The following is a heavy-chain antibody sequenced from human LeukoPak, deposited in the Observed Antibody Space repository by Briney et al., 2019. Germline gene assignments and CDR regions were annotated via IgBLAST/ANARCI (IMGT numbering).Heavy chain of an antibody. CDR3: AIVGATPIYYNYYGMDV. V-gene: IGHV4-39*07. CDR2: IYYNANT. CDR1: GGSISSSIYY. D-gene: IGHD1-26*01. J-gene: IGHJ6*02. Sequence: SETLSLTCTVSGGSISSSIYYWGWIRQPPGKGLEWIGSIYYNANTYYNPSLKSRITISVDTSKNQFSLRLSSVTAADTAVYYCAIVGATPIYYNYYGMDVWGQGTTVTVSS.